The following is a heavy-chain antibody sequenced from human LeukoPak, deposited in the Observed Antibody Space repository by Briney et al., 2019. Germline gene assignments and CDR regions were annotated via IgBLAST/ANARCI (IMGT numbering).Heavy chain of an antibody. CDR2: VDSSDSYP. V-gene: IGHV5-10-1*01. J-gene: IGHJ3*02. CDR3: ARLPRGGYYHLLWGAFDI. CDR1: GYSFTSYW. D-gene: IGHD2-2*01. Sequence: GESLKISCQGPGYSFTSYWISWVRQMPGKGLEWMGRVDSSDSYPNYSPSFQGHVTISAYKSISTAYLQWSSLKASDTAMYYCARLPRGGYYHLLWGAFDIWGQGTMVTASS.